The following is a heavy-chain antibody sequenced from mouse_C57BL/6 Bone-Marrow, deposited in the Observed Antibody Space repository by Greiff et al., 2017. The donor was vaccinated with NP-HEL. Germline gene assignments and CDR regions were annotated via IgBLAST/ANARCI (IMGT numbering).Heavy chain of an antibody. Sequence: EVQLQQSGAELVRPGASVKLSCTASGFNIKDDYMHWVKQRPEQGLEWIGWIDPENGDTEYASKFQGKATITADTSSNTAYLQLSSLTSEDTAVYYCTTYSNYRGGNYAMDYWGQGTSVTVSS. J-gene: IGHJ4*01. D-gene: IGHD2-5*01. CDR2: IDPENGDT. CDR1: GFNIKDDY. CDR3: TTYSNYRGGNYAMDY. V-gene: IGHV14-4*01.